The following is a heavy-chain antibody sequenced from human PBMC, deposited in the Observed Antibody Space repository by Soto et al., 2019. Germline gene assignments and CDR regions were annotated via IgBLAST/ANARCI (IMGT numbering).Heavy chain of an antibody. CDR2: FDPEDGET. CDR1: GYTLTELS. J-gene: IGHJ3*02. V-gene: IGHV1-24*01. Sequence: ASVKVSCKVSGYTLTELSMHWVRQAPGKGLEWMGGFDPEDGETIYAQKFQGRVTMTEDTSTDTAYMELSSLRSEDTAVYYCATSRGGGPGMVAFDIWGQGTMVTVSS. CDR3: ATSRGGGPGMVAFDI. D-gene: IGHD3-16*01.